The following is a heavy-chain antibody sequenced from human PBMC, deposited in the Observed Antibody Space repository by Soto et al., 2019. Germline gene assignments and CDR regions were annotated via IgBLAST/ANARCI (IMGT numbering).Heavy chain of an antibody. CDR2: IYSGGST. V-gene: IGHV3-53*01. D-gene: IGHD2-21*01. CDR1: GFTVSSNY. J-gene: IGHJ5*02. CDR3: ARRAVLSTTSGGWCNWFDP. Sequence: EVQLVESGGGLIQPGGSLRLSCAASGFTVSSNYMSWVRQAPGKGLEWVSVIYSGGSTYYADSVKGRFTISRDNSKNTLYVQMNSLRAEDTGVYYCARRAVLSTTSGGWCNWFDPWGQGTLVTVSS.